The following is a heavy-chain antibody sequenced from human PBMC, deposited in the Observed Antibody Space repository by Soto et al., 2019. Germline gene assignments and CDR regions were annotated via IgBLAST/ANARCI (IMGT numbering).Heavy chain of an antibody. V-gene: IGHV1-2*02. CDR1: GYSVINDY. CDR3: ARPPGYISDWYYFDL. D-gene: IGHD3-9*01. J-gene: IGHJ4*02. CDR2: ISPKSGVN. Sequence: ASVKVSCKASGYSVINDYRHWVRRAPGQGFEWMGRISPKSGVNDYAQKFQGRVSLTWDTSLNTAYMELSSLMSEDTAVYYCARPPGYISDWYYFDLWGQGTQVTVSS.